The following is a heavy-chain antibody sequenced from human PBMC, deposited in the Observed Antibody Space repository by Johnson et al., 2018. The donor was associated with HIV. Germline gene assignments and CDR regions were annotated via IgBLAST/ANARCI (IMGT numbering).Heavy chain of an antibody. Sequence: EKLVESGGGLVQPGGSLRLSCAASGFTFSSYAMHWVRQAPGKGLEWVGRIKSKTDGGTTDYAAPVKGRFTISRDDSKNTLYLQMNSLRAEDTAVYYCARARLLWFRELWPHDAFDIWGQGTKVTVSS. J-gene: IGHJ3*02. V-gene: IGHV3-15*01. D-gene: IGHD3-10*01. CDR2: IKSKTDGGTT. CDR1: GFTFSSYA. CDR3: ARARLLWFRELWPHDAFDI.